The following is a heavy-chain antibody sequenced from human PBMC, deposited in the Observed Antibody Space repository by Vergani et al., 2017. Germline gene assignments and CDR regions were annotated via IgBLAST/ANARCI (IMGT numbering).Heavy chain of an antibody. V-gene: IGHV3-23*04. CDR3: ARLSYDTTPYLQGGYDC. Sequence: EVQLVESGGGLVKRGGSLRLSCAASGFTFSSFSMNWVRQAPGKGLEWVSAISARYPSTYYADSVKGRFTISRDNSKKMLYLQMNSLRAEDTAVYYCARLSYDTTPYLQGGYDCWGQGTLVSVSS. J-gene: IGHJ4*02. CDR2: ISARYPST. D-gene: IGHD3-22*01. CDR1: GFTFSSFS.